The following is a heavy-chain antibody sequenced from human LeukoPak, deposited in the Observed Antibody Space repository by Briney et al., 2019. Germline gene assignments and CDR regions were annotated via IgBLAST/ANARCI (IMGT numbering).Heavy chain of an antibody. J-gene: IGHJ6*02. CDR1: GYTFTSYY. CDR2: INPSGGST. V-gene: IGHV1-46*01. D-gene: IGHD6-6*01. Sequence: ASVKVSCKASGYTFTSYYMHWVRQAPGQGLEWMGIINPSGGSTSYAQKFQGRVTMTRDTSTSTVYMELSSLRSEDTAVYYCARDQEYSCSPDYYYYGMDVWGQGTTVTVSS. CDR3: ARDQEYSCSPDYYYYGMDV.